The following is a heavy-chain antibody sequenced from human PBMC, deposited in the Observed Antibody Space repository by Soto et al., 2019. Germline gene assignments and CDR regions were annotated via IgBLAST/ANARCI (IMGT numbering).Heavy chain of an antibody. V-gene: IGHV4-61*01. J-gene: IGHJ6*02. D-gene: IGHD4-4*01. CDR2: IYYSGST. Sequence: PSETLSLTCTVSGGSVSSGSYYWSWIRQPPGKGLEWIGYIYYSGSTNYNPSLKSRVTISVDTSKNQFSRKLSSVTAADTAVYYCARSYSTSGYYYYGMDVWGQGTTVTVSS. CDR1: GGSVSSGSYY. CDR3: ARSYSTSGYYYYGMDV.